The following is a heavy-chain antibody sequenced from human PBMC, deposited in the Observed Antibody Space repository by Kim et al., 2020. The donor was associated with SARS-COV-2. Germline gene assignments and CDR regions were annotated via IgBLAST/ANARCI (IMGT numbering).Heavy chain of an antibody. Sequence: SVKVSCKTSGVTFHNSPLSWVRQAPGQGLEWMGGIIPMFGTANYAPKFQVRLTITADESTTTAYMELSTMRSADTAVYYCARMRNLQIVTTMTYFYYGMVVWGQGTTVIVS. CDR2: IIPMFGTA. CDR3: ARMRNLQIVTTMTYFYYGMVV. J-gene: IGHJ6*02. V-gene: IGHV1-69*13. D-gene: IGHD5-12*01. CDR1: GVTFHNSP.